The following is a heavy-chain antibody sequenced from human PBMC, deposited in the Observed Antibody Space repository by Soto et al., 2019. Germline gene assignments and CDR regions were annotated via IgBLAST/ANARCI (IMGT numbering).Heavy chain of an antibody. CDR1: GFTFSSYG. Sequence: VGSLRLSCAASGFTFSSYGMHWVRQAPGKGLEWVAVIWYDGSNKYYADSVKGRFTISRDNSRNTLYLQMNSLRAEDTAVYYCAREDSSGWYVDGDYYYGMDVWGQGTTVTVS. D-gene: IGHD6-19*01. CDR2: IWYDGSNK. J-gene: IGHJ6*02. V-gene: IGHV3-33*01. CDR3: AREDSSGWYVDGDYYYGMDV.